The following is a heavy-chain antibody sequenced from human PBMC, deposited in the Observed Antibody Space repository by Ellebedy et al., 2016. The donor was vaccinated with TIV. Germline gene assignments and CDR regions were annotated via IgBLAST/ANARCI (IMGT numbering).Heavy chain of an antibody. CDR2: IYYSGST. J-gene: IGHJ6*02. CDR3: ARLTFTMVRGYGMDV. CDR1: GGSISSSSYY. D-gene: IGHD3-10*01. V-gene: IGHV4-39*01. Sequence: MPSETLSLTCTVSGGSISSSSYYWGWIRQPPGKGLEWIGSIYYSGSTYYNPSLKSRVTISVDTSKNQFFLKLSSVTAADTAVYYCARLTFTMVRGYGMDVWGQGTTVTVSS.